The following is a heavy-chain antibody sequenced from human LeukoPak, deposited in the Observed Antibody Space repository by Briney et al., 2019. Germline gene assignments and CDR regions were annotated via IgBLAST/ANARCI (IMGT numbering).Heavy chain of an antibody. V-gene: IGHV4-34*01. CDR1: GGSFSGYY. D-gene: IGHD4-17*01. CDR3: ARVRRATVTTISGALDY. J-gene: IGHJ4*02. CDR2: INHSGST. Sequence: SETLSLTCAVYGGSFSGYYWSWIRQPPGKGLEWIGEINHSGSTNYNPSLKSRVTISVDTSKNQFSLKLSSVTAAGTAVYYCARVRRATVTTISGALDYWGQGTLVTVSS.